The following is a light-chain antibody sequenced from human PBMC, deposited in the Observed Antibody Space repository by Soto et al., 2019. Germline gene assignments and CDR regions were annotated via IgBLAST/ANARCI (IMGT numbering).Light chain of an antibody. V-gene: IGLV2-14*01. CDR3: SSYTSSNTFYV. J-gene: IGLJ1*01. CDR2: QVS. CDR1: SSDIGAYDY. Sequence: QSALTQPASLSGSPGQSITISCTGTSSDIGAYDYVSWFQQHPGKAPKLMIYQVSNRPSGVSNRFSGSKSGNTASLTISGLQAEDEADYYCSSYTSSNTFYVFGTGTKV.